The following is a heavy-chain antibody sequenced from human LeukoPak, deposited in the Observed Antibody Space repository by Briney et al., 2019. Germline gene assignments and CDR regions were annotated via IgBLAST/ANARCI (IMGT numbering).Heavy chain of an antibody. J-gene: IGHJ6*02. Sequence: GGSLRLSCAASGFSFSNYSMNWVRQAPGKGLEWVSSISRSSTFIYYADSVKGRFTISRDNAKNSLYLQMNSLRAEDTAVYYCATDSHYAMDVWGQGTTVTVSS. CDR1: GFSFSNYS. CDR3: ATDSHYAMDV. V-gene: IGHV3-21*01. CDR2: ISRSSTFI.